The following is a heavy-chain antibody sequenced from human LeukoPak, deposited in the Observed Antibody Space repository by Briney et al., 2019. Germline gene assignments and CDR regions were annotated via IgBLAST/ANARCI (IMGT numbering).Heavy chain of an antibody. CDR2: INHSGST. CDR3: ASDSGYDEIDY. D-gene: IGHD5-12*01. Sequence: SETLSLTCAVYGGSFSGYYWSCIRQPPGKGLEWIGEINHSGSTNYNPSLKSRVTISVDTSKNQFSLKLSSVTAADTAVYYCASDSGYDEIDYWGQGTLVTVSS. V-gene: IGHV4-34*01. CDR1: GGSFSGYY. J-gene: IGHJ4*02.